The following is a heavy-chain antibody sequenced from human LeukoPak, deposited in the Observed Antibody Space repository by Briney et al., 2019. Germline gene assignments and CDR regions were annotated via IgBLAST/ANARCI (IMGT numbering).Heavy chain of an antibody. CDR3: AKSARYYDSSGYYPHDAFDI. D-gene: IGHD3-22*01. CDR2: IRYDGSNK. Sequence: GGSLRLSCAASGFTFSSYGMHWVRQAPGKGLEWVAFIRYDGSNKYYADSVKGRFTISRDNSKNTLYLQMNSLRAEDTAVYYCAKSARYYDSSGYYPHDAFDIWGQGTMVTVSS. CDR1: GFTFSSYG. J-gene: IGHJ3*02. V-gene: IGHV3-30*02.